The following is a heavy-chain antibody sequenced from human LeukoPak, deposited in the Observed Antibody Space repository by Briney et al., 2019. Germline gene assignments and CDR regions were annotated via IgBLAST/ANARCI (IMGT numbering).Heavy chain of an antibody. Sequence: SVKVSCKASGGTFSSYAISWVRQAPGQGLEWMGGIIPIFGTANYAQKFQGRVTITADESTSTAYMELSSLRSEDTAVYYCARDSGYYYDSSGYPHFDYWGQGTLVTVSS. CDR2: IIPIFGTA. CDR3: ARDSGYYYDSSGYPHFDY. CDR1: GGTFSSYA. V-gene: IGHV1-69*13. J-gene: IGHJ4*02. D-gene: IGHD3-22*01.